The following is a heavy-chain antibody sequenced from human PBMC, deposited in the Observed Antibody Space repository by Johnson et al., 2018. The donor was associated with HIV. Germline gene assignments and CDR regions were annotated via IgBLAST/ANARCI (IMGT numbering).Heavy chain of an antibody. J-gene: IGHJ3*02. Sequence: QVQLVESGGGVVQPGGSLRLSCAASGFTFSSYGMHWVRQAPGKGLEWVSGINWNGGNTGYADSVKGRFIISRENYKNSFYLHMNSLRAGDTAVYYCARRSITSDGFDIWGQGTMVTVSS. CDR1: GFTFSSYG. CDR2: INWNGGNT. D-gene: IGHD2-2*01. V-gene: IGHV3-NL1*01. CDR3: ARRSITSDGFDI.